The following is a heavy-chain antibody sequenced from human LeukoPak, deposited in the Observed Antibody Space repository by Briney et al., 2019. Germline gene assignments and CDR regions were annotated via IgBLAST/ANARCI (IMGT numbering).Heavy chain of an antibody. J-gene: IGHJ6*03. CDR3: ARADSANYYDSGRYFNYFYMVV. CDR2: VYYSGTT. D-gene: IGHD3-10*01. V-gene: IGHV4-59*11. Sequence: SETLSLTCTVSGGSISSHYWSWIRQPPGKGLEFIGYVYYSGTTNFNPSLKSRVTISVDTSKNQFSLKLSSVTAADTAVYFCARADSANYYDSGRYFNYFYMVVWGRGTTVTVSS. CDR1: GGSISSHY.